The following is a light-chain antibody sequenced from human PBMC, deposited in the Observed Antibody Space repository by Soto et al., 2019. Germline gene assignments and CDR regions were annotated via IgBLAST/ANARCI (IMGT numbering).Light chain of an antibody. CDR1: QSLSSG. V-gene: IGKV1-5*03. CDR2: KAS. CDR3: QQDNTYPWT. Sequence: DIQMTQSPSTLSASVGDRVTITCRASQSLSSGLAWYQQQPGKAPKLLIYKASSLESGVPSRFSGSGSGTEFTLTISSLQPDDFATYYCQQDNTYPWTFGQGTKVEIK. J-gene: IGKJ1*01.